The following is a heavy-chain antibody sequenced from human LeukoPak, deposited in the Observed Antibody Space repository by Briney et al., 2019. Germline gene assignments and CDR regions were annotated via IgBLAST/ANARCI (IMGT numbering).Heavy chain of an antibody. CDR1: GGSISSYY. J-gene: IGHJ6*02. D-gene: IGHD2/OR15-2a*01. V-gene: IGHV4-59*01. Sequence: SETLSLTCTVSGGSISSYYWSWIRQPPGKGLEWIGYIYYSGSTNYNPSLKSRVTISVDTSKNQFSLKLSSVTAADTAVYYCAINRTPLLDATYYYYYGMDVWGQGTTVTVSS. CDR3: AINRTPLLDATYYYYYGMDV. CDR2: IYYSGST.